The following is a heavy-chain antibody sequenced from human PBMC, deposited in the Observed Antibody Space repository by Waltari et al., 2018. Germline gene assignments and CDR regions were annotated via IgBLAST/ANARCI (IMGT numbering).Heavy chain of an antibody. CDR2: ISGGGGST. D-gene: IGHD1-26*01. V-gene: IGHV3-23*01. Sequence: EVQLLESGGGLVQPGGSLRLSCAASGFTFSSYAMSWVRQAPGKGLEWVSAISGGGGSTYYADSVKGRFTISRDNAKTTLDLQMNSLRAEDTAVYYCAKVPVGAFYYYYMDVWGKGTTVTISS. J-gene: IGHJ6*03. CDR1: GFTFSSYA. CDR3: AKVPVGAFYYYYMDV.